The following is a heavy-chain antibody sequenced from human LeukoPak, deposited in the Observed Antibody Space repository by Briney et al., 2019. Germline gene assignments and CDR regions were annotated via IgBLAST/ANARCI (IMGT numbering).Heavy chain of an antibody. V-gene: IGHV3-48*03. CDR2: ISSSGATI. Sequence: PGGSLGLSCAASGFTFSIYAMSWVRQAPGKGLEWVSYISSSGATIYYADSVKGRFTISRDNAKNSLYLLLNSLRAEDTAVYYCAREVVVAATRYMDVWGKVTTVTISS. CDR3: AREVVVAATRYMDV. D-gene: IGHD2-15*01. CDR1: GFTFSIYA. J-gene: IGHJ6*03.